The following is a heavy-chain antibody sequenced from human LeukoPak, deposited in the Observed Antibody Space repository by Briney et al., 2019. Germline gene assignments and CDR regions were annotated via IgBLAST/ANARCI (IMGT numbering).Heavy chain of an antibody. Sequence: GGSLRLSCAASGFTFGNYAMSWVRQAPGKGLEWVSDISGSGGITYYADSVKGRFTISRDNSKNMLYLQMNSLRAEDTYVYYCAKGGYSDSSAYLSYFDYWGQGALVTVSS. V-gene: IGHV3-23*01. CDR2: ISGSGGIT. J-gene: IGHJ4*02. CDR3: AKGGYSDSSAYLSYFDY. CDR1: GFTFGNYA. D-gene: IGHD3-22*01.